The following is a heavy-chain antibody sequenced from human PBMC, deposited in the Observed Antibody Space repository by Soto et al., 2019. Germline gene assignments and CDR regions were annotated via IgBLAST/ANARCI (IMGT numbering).Heavy chain of an antibody. CDR1: GFTFSNDW. CDR2: INADGGST. Sequence: GGSLRLSCAASGFTFSNDWMHWVRQAPGKGLEWVSRINADGGSTHYADSVRGRFTISRDNAKNTLFLQLNSLRVEDTAIYYCIKVSTRGVGVPRFYFDSWGQGTLVTVSS. J-gene: IGHJ4*02. V-gene: IGHV3-74*01. CDR3: IKVSTRGVGVPRFYFDS.